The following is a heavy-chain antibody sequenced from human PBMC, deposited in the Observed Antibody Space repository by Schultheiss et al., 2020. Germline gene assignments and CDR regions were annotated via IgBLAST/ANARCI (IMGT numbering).Heavy chain of an antibody. CDR1: GFSFSNYD. CDR3: AKGERYYGMDV. Sequence: GESLKISCAASGFSFSNYDMHWVRQAPGKGLEWVAVILYDGSDKYYADSVKGRFTISRDNSKNTLYLQMNSLRAEDTAVYYCAKGERYYGMDVWGQGTTVTVSS. J-gene: IGHJ6*02. V-gene: IGHV3-30*18. CDR2: ILYDGSDK. D-gene: IGHD1-1*01.